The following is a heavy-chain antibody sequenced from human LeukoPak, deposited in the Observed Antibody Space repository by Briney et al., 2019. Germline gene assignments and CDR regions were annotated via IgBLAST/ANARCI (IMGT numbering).Heavy chain of an antibody. CDR1: GFTFSSYA. J-gene: IGHJ4*02. D-gene: IGHD3-9*01. Sequence: GGSLRLSCAASGFTFSSYAMHWVRQAPGKGLEWVAVISYDGSNKYYADSVKGRFTISRDNSKNTLYLQMNSLRAEDTAVYYCARESHRGRYFDWLLYDENQFDYWGQGTLVTVSS. CDR2: ISYDGSNK. CDR3: ARESHRGRYFDWLLYDENQFDY. V-gene: IGHV3-30*04.